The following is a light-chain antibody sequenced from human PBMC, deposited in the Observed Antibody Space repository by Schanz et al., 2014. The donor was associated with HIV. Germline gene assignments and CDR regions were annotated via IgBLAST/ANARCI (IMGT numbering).Light chain of an antibody. J-gene: IGLJ2*01. CDR3: SSYTSSSTVV. V-gene: IGLV2-14*03. Sequence: QSALTQPASVSGSPGQSITISCTGTSSDVGDYSYVSWYQQRPGKAPKLMIFDVSKRPSGVPDRFSGSKSGNTASLTISGLQAEDEADYYCSSYTSSSTVVFGGGTKLTVL. CDR1: SSDVGDYSY. CDR2: DVS.